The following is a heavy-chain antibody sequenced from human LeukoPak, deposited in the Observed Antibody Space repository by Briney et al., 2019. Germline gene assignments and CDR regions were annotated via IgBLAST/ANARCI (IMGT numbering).Heavy chain of an antibody. D-gene: IGHD5-24*01. CDR1: GGTFNSYA. Sequence: ASVKISCKASGGTFNSYAISWVRQAPGQGLEWMGGIMPLFGTANYAQEFQGRVTFTTDESASTAYMEVSSLRSEDTAVYYCASGSLGDGYGVGDYYQYMDVWGKGTTVTVSS. CDR2: IMPLFGTA. J-gene: IGHJ6*03. V-gene: IGHV1-69*05. CDR3: ASGSLGDGYGVGDYYQYMDV.